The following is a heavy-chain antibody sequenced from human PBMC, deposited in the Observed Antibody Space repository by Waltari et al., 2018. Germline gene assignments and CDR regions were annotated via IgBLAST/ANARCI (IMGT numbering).Heavy chain of an antibody. Sequence: EVQLVESGGGLVQPGGSLKLSCAASGFIFSDSAMHWVRQASGKGLEWVGRIGSKTNNYANADDASVKGRVTISREDSKNTAYLQMNSLKTEDSAVYFCTRKANIDGSEYWYEFDHWGQGTLVTVSS. J-gene: IGHJ4*02. D-gene: IGHD3-22*01. CDR1: GFIFSDSA. CDR2: IGSKTNNYAN. CDR3: TRKANIDGSEYWYEFDH. V-gene: IGHV3-73*01.